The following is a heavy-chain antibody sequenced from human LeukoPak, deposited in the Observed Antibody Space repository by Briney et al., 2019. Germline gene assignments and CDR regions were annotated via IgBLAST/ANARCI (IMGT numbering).Heavy chain of an antibody. J-gene: IGHJ4*02. CDR2: ISGDGSST. CDR1: GFTFNYW. V-gene: IGHV3-74*01. D-gene: IGHD5-12*01. CDR3: TRGYSGYGNFDC. Sequence: GGSLRLYCASTGFTFNYWMDWVRQAPGKGLVWVSRISGDGSSTFYADSVKGRFTISRDNAKNTLYLQMDSLRAEDTAVYYCTRGYSGYGNFDCWGQGTLVTVSS.